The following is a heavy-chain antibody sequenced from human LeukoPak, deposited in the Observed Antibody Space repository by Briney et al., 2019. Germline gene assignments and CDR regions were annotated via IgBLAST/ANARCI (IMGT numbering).Heavy chain of an antibody. D-gene: IGHD3-3*01. CDR1: GGTFSSYA. V-gene: IGHV1-69*13. CDR3: ARDATPYDFWTTGYYYVDV. Sequence: GASVKVSCKASGGTFSSYAISWVRQAPGQGLEWMGGIIPIFGTANYAQKFQGRVTITADESTSTAYMELSSLRSEDTAVYYCARDATPYDFWTTGYYYVDVWGKGTTVTVSS. CDR2: IIPIFGTA. J-gene: IGHJ6*03.